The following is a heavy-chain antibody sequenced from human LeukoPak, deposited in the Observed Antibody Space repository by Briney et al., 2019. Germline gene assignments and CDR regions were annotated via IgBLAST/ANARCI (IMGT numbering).Heavy chain of an antibody. CDR3: ARGSREMINYYFDY. J-gene: IGHJ4*02. D-gene: IGHD5-24*01. CDR2: IYYTGDT. Sequence: SETLSPTCTVSSGSISSGGYYWSWIRQHPGKGLEWIGYIYYTGDTYYNPSLKSRVTIFADTSKNQFSLKLSSVTAADTAVYYCARGSREMINYYFDYWGQGTLVTVSS. CDR1: SGSISSGGYY. V-gene: IGHV4-31*03.